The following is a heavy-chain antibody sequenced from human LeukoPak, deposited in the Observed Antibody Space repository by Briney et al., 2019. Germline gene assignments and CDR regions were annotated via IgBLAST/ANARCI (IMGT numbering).Heavy chain of an antibody. D-gene: IGHD5-24*01. Sequence: GRSLRLSCAASGFTFSSYAMHWVRQAPGKGLEWVAVISYDGSNKYYADSVKGRFTISRDNSKNTLCLQMNSLRAEDTAVYYCARDFEMATQHDPPPSYYFDYWGQGTLVTVSS. CDR3: ARDFEMATQHDPPPSYYFDY. CDR1: GFTFSSYA. J-gene: IGHJ4*02. V-gene: IGHV3-30*16. CDR2: ISYDGSNK.